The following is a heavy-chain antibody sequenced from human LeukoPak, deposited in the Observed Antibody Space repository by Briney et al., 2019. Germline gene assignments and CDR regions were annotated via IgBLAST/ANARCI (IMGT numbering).Heavy chain of an antibody. Sequence: SVKVSCKASGGTFSSYAISWVRQAPGQGLEWMGGIIPIFGTANYAQKFQGRVTITTDESTSTAYMELSSLRSEGTAVYYCAKNLLRHYFDYWGQGTLVTVSS. D-gene: IGHD2/OR15-2a*01. CDR1: GGTFSSYA. J-gene: IGHJ4*02. CDR2: IIPIFGTA. CDR3: AKNLLRHYFDY. V-gene: IGHV1-69*05.